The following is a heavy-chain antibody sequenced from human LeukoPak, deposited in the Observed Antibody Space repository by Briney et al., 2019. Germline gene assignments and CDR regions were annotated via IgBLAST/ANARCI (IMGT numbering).Heavy chain of an antibody. CDR2: IIPIFGTA. D-gene: IGHD5-24*01. CDR1: GGTFTSYA. CDR3: ARTATIGYYFDY. V-gene: IGHV1-69*05. J-gene: IGHJ4*02. Sequence: SVKVSCKASGGTFTSYAISWVRQAPGQGREWMGGIIPIFGTANYAQKFQGRVTITTDESTSTAYMELSSLRSEDTAVYYCARTATIGYYFDYWGQGTLVTVSS.